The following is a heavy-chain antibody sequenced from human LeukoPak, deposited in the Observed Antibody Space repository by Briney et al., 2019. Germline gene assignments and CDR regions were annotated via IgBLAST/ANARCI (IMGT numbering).Heavy chain of an antibody. J-gene: IGHJ3*02. CDR2: IIPIFGTA. CDR3: ARDHSRRYSSSWYSPDAFDI. V-gene: IGHV1-69*05. D-gene: IGHD6-13*01. Sequence: SVKVSCKASGGTFSSYAISWVRQAPGQGLEWMGGIIPIFGTANYAQKFQGRVTITTDESTSTAYMELSSLRSEDTAVYYCARDHSRRYSSSWYSPDAFDIWGQGTMVTVSS. CDR1: GGTFSSYA.